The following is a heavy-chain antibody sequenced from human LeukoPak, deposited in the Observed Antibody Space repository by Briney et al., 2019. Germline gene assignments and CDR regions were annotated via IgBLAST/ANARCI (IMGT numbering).Heavy chain of an antibody. CDR2: ISGRGGDI. CDR1: GFTFSNYA. Sequence: GGSLRLSCAASGFTFSNYAMSWVRQAPGKGLEWVSVISGRGGDIYYADSVEGRFTISRDNAKNSLYLQMKSLRAEDTAVYYCARGKTSQNIVTRKTYNWFGPWGQGTLVTVSS. D-gene: IGHD2/OR15-2a*01. J-gene: IGHJ5*02. CDR3: ARGKTSQNIVTRKTYNWFGP. V-gene: IGHV3-23*01.